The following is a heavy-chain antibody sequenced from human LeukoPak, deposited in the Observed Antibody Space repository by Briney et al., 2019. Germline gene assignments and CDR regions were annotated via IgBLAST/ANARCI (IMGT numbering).Heavy chain of an antibody. CDR2: ISYDGSNK. Sequence: PGGSLRLSCAASGFTFSSYAMHWVRQAPGKGLEWVAVISYDGSNKYHADSVKGRFTISRDNSKNTLYLQMNSLRAEDTAVYYCASSGSGSYPDYWGQGTLVTVSS. V-gene: IGHV3-30*04. CDR3: ASSGSGSYPDY. D-gene: IGHD3-10*01. CDR1: GFTFSSYA. J-gene: IGHJ4*02.